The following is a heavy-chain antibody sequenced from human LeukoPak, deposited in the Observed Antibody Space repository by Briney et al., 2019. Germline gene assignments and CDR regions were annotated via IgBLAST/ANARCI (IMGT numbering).Heavy chain of an antibody. D-gene: IGHD2-8*01. CDR3: AKDRCSNGIGCFYYYMDV. CDR1: GFSFSRYG. Sequence: GGSLRLSCAASGFSFSRYGMHWVRQAPGKGLEWVAYIRYDGSNEQYANSVKGRFSISRDSSKNTLYLQMNSLRAEDTAVYYCAKDRCSNGIGCFYYYMDVWGKGTTVTISS. V-gene: IGHV3-30*02. J-gene: IGHJ6*03. CDR2: IRYDGSNE.